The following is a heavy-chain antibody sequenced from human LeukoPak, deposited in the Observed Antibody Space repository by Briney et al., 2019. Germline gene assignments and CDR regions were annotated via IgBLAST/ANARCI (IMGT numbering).Heavy chain of an antibody. CDR3: ARDACSSTSCYGMDV. J-gene: IGHJ6*02. V-gene: IGHV3-9*01. Sequence: PGRSLRLSCAASGFTFDDYAMHWVRQAPGKGLEWVSGISWNSGSIGYADSVKGRFTISRDNSKNTLYLQMNSLRAEDTAVYYCARDACSSTSCYGMDVWGQGTTVTVSS. CDR2: ISWNSGSI. CDR1: GFTFDDYA. D-gene: IGHD2-2*01.